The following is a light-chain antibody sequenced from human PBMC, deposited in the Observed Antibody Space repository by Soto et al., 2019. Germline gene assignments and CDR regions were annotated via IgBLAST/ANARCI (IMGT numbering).Light chain of an antibody. CDR2: GAS. Sequence: EIVLTQSPGTLSLSPGERATLSCRASQSVSSKLGWYQQKPGQAPRLLIYGASTRATGIPARFSGSGSGTEFTLTISSLQSEDFAVYYCQQYNNWPLTFGGGTKVDIK. J-gene: IGKJ4*01. CDR1: QSVSSK. CDR3: QQYNNWPLT. V-gene: IGKV3-15*01.